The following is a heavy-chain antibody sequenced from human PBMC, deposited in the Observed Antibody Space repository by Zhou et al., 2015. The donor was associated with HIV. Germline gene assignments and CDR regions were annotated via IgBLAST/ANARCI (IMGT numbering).Heavy chain of an antibody. CDR2: IIPFLSRT. J-gene: IGHJ6*02. V-gene: IGHV1-69*08. Sequence: HVQLVQSGAEVKKPGSSVKVSCVVAGGTFSRYSISWVRQAPGQGREWMGRIIPFLSRTDYVGKFQGRVTFTADKSTNSAYMEVTSLRSEDTAVYYCARDQQPVGQGYYYVGLDVWGQGTMVAVSS. CDR3: ARDQQPVGQGYYYVGLDV. D-gene: IGHD6-13*01. CDR1: GGTFSRYS.